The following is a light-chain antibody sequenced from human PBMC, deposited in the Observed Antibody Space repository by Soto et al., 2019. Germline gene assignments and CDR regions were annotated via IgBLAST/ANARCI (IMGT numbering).Light chain of an antibody. CDR3: AAWDDSLSGVV. Sequence: QSVLTQPPSASGTPGQRVTISCSGSSSNIGSNYVYWYQQLPGTVPQLLIYRNNERPSGVPDRFSGSKSGTSASLAISGLRSEDEADYYCAAWDDSLSGVVFGGGTKGTVL. J-gene: IGLJ2*01. V-gene: IGLV1-47*01. CDR2: RNN. CDR1: SSNIGSNY.